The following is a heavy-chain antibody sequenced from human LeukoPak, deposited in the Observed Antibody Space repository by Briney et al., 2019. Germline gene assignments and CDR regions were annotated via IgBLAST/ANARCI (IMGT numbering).Heavy chain of an antibody. Sequence: GGSLRLSCATSGFNFNTYGMHWVRQAPGKGLEWVSGITGSGGSTYYADSAEGRFTISRDNSKNTLYLQLNSLRGDDTAVYYCTRNSGWYGASWGQGTLVTVSS. CDR2: ITGSGGST. CDR3: TRNSGWYGAS. J-gene: IGHJ4*02. V-gene: IGHV3-23*01. CDR1: GFNFNTYG. D-gene: IGHD6-19*01.